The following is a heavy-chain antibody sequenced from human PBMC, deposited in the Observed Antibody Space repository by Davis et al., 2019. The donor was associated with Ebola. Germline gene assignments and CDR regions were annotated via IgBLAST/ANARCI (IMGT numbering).Heavy chain of an antibody. D-gene: IGHD5-18*01. Sequence: GGSLRLSCAASGFTFSDYYMSWIRQAPGKGLEWVSYISSSGSTIYYADSVKGRFTISRDNAKNSLYLQMNSLRAEDTAVYYCAREDTAMANDAFDIWGQGTMVTVSS. CDR1: GFTFSDYY. CDR3: AREDTAMANDAFDI. CDR2: ISSSGSTI. V-gene: IGHV3-11*04. J-gene: IGHJ3*02.